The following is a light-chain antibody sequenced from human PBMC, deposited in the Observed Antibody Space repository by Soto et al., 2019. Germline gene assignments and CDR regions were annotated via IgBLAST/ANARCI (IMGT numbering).Light chain of an antibody. CDR3: QQYNNWLT. J-gene: IGKJ1*01. Sequence: EIVMTQSPATLSVSPGERATLSCRASQSVSSNLAWYQQKPGQAPRLLIYGASSRATGIPARFSGSGSGTEFTLTICSLQSEDFAVYYCQQYNNWLTFGQGTKVDI. V-gene: IGKV3-15*01. CDR2: GAS. CDR1: QSVSSN.